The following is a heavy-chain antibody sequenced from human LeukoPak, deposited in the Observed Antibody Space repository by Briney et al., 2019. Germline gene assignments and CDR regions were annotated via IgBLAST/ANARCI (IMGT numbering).Heavy chain of an antibody. CDR3: ARGPRNSSSYQYFQH. Sequence: GGSLRLSCAASGFTFSTYSMNWVRQAPGKGLEWVSSISSSSSYIYYAASVKGRFTISRDNAKNSLYLQMNSLRAEDTAVYYCARGPRNSSSYQYFQHWGQGTLVTVSS. D-gene: IGHD6-13*01. CDR1: GFTFSTYS. CDR2: ISSSSSYI. J-gene: IGHJ1*01. V-gene: IGHV3-21*01.